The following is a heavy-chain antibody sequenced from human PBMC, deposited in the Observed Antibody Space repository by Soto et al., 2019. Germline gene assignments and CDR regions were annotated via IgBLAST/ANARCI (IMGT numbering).Heavy chain of an antibody. J-gene: IGHJ4*02. CDR3: ARDPGYSYGTQFDY. CDR2: INWNGGST. V-gene: IGHV3-20*04. Sequence: EVQLVESGGGVVRPGGSLRLSCAASGFTFDDYGMSWVRQAPGKGLEWVSGINWNGGSTGYADSVKGRFAISRDNAKNSLYLQMNSLRAEDTALHYCARDPGYSYGTQFDYWGQGTLVTVSS. CDR1: GFTFDDYG. D-gene: IGHD5-18*01.